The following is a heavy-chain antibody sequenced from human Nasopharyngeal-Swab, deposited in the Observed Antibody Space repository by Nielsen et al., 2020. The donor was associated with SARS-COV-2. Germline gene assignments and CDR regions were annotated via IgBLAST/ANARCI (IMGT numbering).Heavy chain of an antibody. CDR1: GFRFSSYS. CDR2: IRSSGSFI. V-gene: IGHV3-21*01. Sequence: GGSLRLSCEASGFRFSSYSLHWVCQAPGKGLEWVSSIRSSGSFISYADSVKGRFTISRDNAKNSLYLQMNSLRAEDTAIYFCARELYCAGNCPPDYWGQGTPVTVSS. CDR3: ARELYCAGNCPPDY. D-gene: IGHD2-21*02. J-gene: IGHJ4*02.